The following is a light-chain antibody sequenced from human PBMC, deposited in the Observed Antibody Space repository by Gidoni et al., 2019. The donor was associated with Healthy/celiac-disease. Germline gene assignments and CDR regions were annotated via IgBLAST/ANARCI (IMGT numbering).Light chain of an antibody. CDR2: DAS. CDR3: QQYDNLPLFT. Sequence: DIQMTESPYSLSASVGDRVTITCQASQDISNYLNWYQQKPGKAPTLLIYDASNLETGVPSRFSGSGSGTDFTFTISSLQPEDIATYYCQQYDNLPLFTFGPGTKVDIK. V-gene: IGKV1-33*01. CDR1: QDISNY. J-gene: IGKJ3*01.